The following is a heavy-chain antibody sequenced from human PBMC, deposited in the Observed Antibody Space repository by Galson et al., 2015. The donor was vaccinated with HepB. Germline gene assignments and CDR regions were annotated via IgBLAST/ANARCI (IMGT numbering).Heavy chain of an antibody. D-gene: IGHD3-3*01. CDR1: GFTFSNAW. CDR3: TRTYYDFWSGCH. V-gene: IGHV3-15*01. J-gene: IGHJ4*02. CDR2: IKSNTDGGTT. Sequence: SLRLSCAASGFTFSNAWMSWVRQAPGKGLEWVGRIKSNTDGGTTDYAAPVKGRFTISRDDSKNTLYLQMNSLKTEDTAVYYCTRTYYDFWSGCHWGQGTLVTVSS.